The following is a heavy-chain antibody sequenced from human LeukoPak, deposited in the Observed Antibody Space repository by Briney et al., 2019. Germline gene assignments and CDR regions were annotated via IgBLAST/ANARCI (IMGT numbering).Heavy chain of an antibody. CDR2: IIPIFGTA. CDR3: ARKERIRYFDWLAPFDY. J-gene: IGHJ4*02. D-gene: IGHD3-9*01. V-gene: IGHV1-69*05. CDR1: GGTFSSYA. Sequence: SVKVSCKASGGTFSSYAISWVRQAPGQGLEWMGGIIPIFGTANYAQKFQGRVTITMDESTSTAYMELSSLRSEDTAVYYCARKERIRYFDWLAPFDYWGQGTLVTVSS.